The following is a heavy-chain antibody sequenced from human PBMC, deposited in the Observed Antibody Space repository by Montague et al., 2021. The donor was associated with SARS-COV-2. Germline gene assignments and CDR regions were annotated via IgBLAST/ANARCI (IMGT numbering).Heavy chain of an antibody. D-gene: IGHD5-18*01. CDR2: TYYTGRT. Sequence: SETLSLTCTVSGGSISNSIYYWGWIRQPPGKGLEWLGSTYYTGRTYYNPSLKSRVTISTNTSNNQFLLKLTSVTAADTAVYYCARPGRGYSYGLDAFEVWGQGATVTVSS. CDR1: GGSISNSIYY. J-gene: IGHJ3*01. V-gene: IGHV4-39*01. CDR3: ARPGRGYSYGLDAFEV.